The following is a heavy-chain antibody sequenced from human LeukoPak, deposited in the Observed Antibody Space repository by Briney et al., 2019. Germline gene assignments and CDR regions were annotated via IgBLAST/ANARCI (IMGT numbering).Heavy chain of an antibody. D-gene: IGHD3-22*01. CDR2: IIPIFGTA. CDR3: ARAGHMIVVANNWFDP. Sequence: SVKVSCKASGGTFSSYAISWVRQAPGQGLEWMGGIIPIFGTANYAQKFQGRVTMTRDTSTSTVYMELSSLRSEDTAVYYCARAGHMIVVANNWFDPWGQGTLVTVSS. V-gene: IGHV1-69*05. CDR1: GGTFSSYA. J-gene: IGHJ5*02.